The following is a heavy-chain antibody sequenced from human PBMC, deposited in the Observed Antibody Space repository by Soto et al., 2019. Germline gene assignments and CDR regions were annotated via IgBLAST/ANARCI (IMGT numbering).Heavy chain of an antibody. CDR2: VKDGGST. V-gene: IGHV4-34*01. J-gene: IGHJ4*02. D-gene: IGHD5-12*01. CDR1: GGSLTGYY. Sequence: QVQLQQWGAGLLKPSETLSLTCTVNGGSLTGYYWSWIRQPPGKGLEWIGEVKDGGSTNYSPSLGGRVSISADTSKNHCSLRLNSVTAADTAVYFCARGQEGIVATHWDQGALVTVSS. CDR3: ARGQEGIVATH.